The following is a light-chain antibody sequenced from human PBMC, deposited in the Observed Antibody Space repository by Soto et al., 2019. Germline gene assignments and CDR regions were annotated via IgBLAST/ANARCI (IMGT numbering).Light chain of an antibody. J-gene: IGKJ4*01. CDR2: DAS. CDR1: QDISNY. CDR3: QQYDNLPLT. V-gene: IGKV1-33*01. Sequence: DIQMTQSTSSLSASVGDRVTITCQASQDISNYLNWYQQKPGKAPKLLIYDASNLETGVPSRFSGSGSGTDFTFTISSLQPEDIATYYCQQYDNLPLTFGGVTKVEI.